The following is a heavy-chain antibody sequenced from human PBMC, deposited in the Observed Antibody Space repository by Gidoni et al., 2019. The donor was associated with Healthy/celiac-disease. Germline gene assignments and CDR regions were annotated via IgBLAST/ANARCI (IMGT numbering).Heavy chain of an antibody. D-gene: IGHD3-22*01. V-gene: IGHV1-69*01. J-gene: IGHJ3*02. CDR1: GGTFSSYA. CDR2: IIPILGTA. CDR3: ARGYDGSSGDFDVFDI. Sequence: QVQLVQSGAEVKNPGSSVKVSCTASGGTFSSYAISWGRQSPGQGLEWMGGIIPILGTANYAKKFQGRVTSTADESTRTAYMELSSLRAEDTAVYYCARGYDGSSGDFDVFDIWGQGTMVTVSS.